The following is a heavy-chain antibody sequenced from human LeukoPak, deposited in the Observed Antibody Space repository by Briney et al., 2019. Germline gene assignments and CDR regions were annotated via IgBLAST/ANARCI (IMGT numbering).Heavy chain of an antibody. V-gene: IGHV4-4*02. CDR2: IYHSGST. Sequence: GSLRLSCAASGFTFSSYAMHWVRQAPGKGLEWIGEIYHSGSTNYNPSLKSRVTISVDKSKNQFSLKLSAVTAADTAVYYCARVEQQLIDYWGQGTLVTVSS. J-gene: IGHJ4*02. CDR3: ARVEQQLIDY. D-gene: IGHD6-13*01. CDR1: GFTFSSYA.